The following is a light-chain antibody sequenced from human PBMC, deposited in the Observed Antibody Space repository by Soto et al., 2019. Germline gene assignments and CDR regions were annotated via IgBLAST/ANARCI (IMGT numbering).Light chain of an antibody. J-gene: IGKJ1*01. Sequence: DIQMTQSPSSLSTSVGDRVTITCRASQGISNYLAWYQQKPGKVPKLLIYAASTLQSGVPSRFSGSGSGTDFTLTITSMQTADAATYYCQKYNSAPWTFGQGTKVDIK. CDR2: AAS. V-gene: IGKV1-27*01. CDR3: QKYNSAPWT. CDR1: QGISNY.